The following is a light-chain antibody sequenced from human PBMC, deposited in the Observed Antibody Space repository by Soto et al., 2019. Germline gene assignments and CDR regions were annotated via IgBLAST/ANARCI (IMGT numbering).Light chain of an antibody. Sequence: DIQMTQSPSPLSASIGDRVTITCRASPSIDNWLAWYQQKPGKAPQLLIYDASRVKTGVPSRFTASGSGTEFTLTINTLQADDSATYFCQHYNGYPYTFGPGTKVEIK. J-gene: IGKJ2*01. CDR3: QHYNGYPYT. V-gene: IGKV1-5*01. CDR1: PSIDNW. CDR2: DAS.